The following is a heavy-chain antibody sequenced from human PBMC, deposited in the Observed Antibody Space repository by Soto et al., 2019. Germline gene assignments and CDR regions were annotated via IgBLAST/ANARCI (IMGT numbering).Heavy chain of an antibody. V-gene: IGHV4-39*01. CDR2: TYYSAGT. CDR3: ARGGSSEWQVALDI. D-gene: IGHD6-19*01. Sequence: QLQLQESGPGLVKPSETLSLTCNVSGGSVGSSSYYWGWIRQAPGKGLEWIVSTYYSAGTYYNPSLKSRVTTSMDASKNQFSLTVTSVTAADTAIYYCARGGSSEWQVALDIWGQGTMVTVSS. CDR1: GGSVGSSSYY. J-gene: IGHJ3*02.